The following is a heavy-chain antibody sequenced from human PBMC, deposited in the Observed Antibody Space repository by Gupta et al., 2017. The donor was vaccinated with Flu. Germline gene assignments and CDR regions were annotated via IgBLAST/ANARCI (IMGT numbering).Heavy chain of an antibody. V-gene: IGHV1-46*01. CDR3: ARAGVSGGRAFDI. Sequence: RQAPGQGLEWMGIINPSGGSTSYAQKFQGRVTMTRDTSTSTVYMELSSLRSEDTAVYYCARAGVSGGRAFDIWGQGTMVTVSS. J-gene: IGHJ3*02. D-gene: IGHD2-15*01. CDR2: INPSGGST.